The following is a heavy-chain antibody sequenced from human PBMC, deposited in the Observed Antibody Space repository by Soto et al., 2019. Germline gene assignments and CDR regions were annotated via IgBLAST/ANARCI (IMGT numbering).Heavy chain of an antibody. CDR2: ISSDGSDK. J-gene: IGHJ6*02. CDR3: ARDRLYGAGLIDV. V-gene: IGHV3-30-3*01. D-gene: IGHD3-10*01. CDR1: GFTFSSYG. Sequence: QVQLVESGGGVVQPGRSLRLPCAASGFTFSSYGMHWVRQAPGKGLEWVAVISSDGSDKYYADSVKGRYTISRDNSKNALYVQLNRMRAEDTALYYCARDRLYGAGLIDVWGQGTTVTVSS.